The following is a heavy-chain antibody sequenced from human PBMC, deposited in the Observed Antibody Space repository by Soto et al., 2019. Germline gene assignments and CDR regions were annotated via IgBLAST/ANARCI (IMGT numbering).Heavy chain of an antibody. CDR2: VYYRGRS. J-gene: IGHJ4*02. CDR1: GGSVTNSSYY. D-gene: IGHD4-17*01. CDR3: VSQRTTVPTQAYFDY. V-gene: IGHV4-39*01. Sequence: SETLSLTCTVSGGSVTNSSYYWGWIRQSPGKGLEWIGSVYYRGRSYSKSSVKSRVTISVDTSKIRFSLSLNSVTASDTAVYFCVSQRTTVPTQAYFDYWGPGALVTVSS.